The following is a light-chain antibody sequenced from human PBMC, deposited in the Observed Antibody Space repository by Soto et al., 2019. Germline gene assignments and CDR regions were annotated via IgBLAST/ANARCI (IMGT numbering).Light chain of an antibody. Sequence: EIVLTHSPGTLSLSPGERATLSCRASQIVSDKYLAWYQQKPGQAPRLVVYGASSRATGVPDRFSASGSGTDFTLTISRLEPEDFAVYYCQQYAKAPLTFGQGTKVEMK. CDR2: GAS. CDR1: QIVSDKY. J-gene: IGKJ1*01. V-gene: IGKV3-20*01. CDR3: QQYAKAPLT.